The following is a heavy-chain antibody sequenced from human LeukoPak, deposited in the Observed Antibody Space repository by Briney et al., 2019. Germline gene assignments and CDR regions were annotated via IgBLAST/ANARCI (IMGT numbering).Heavy chain of an antibody. D-gene: IGHD6-6*01. V-gene: IGHV5-51*01. CDR3: ARRHVLTGPRGAFDI. Sequence: GESLKISCEGSGYRVNGYWIGLVRQVSGGGMEWMVISYPADSHPRYSPSCQGLVTISADKSINTSYLQSSRLKSSDRALNFRARRHVLTGPRGAFDIWGQGTKVAVFS. CDR1: GYRVNGYW. CDR2: SYPADSHP. J-gene: IGHJ3*02.